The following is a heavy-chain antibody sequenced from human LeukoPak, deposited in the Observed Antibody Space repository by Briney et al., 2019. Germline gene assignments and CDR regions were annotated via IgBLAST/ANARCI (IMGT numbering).Heavy chain of an antibody. D-gene: IGHD3-22*01. V-gene: IGHV1-2*02. Sequence: GASVKVSCTASGYTFTGYYMHWVRQAPGQGLEWMGWINPNSGGTNYAQTFQGRVTMTRDTSISTAYMELSRLRSDDTAVYYCARDPAYYYDSSGYYFGGDFDYWGQGTLVTVSS. CDR1: GYTFTGYY. CDR2: INPNSGGT. J-gene: IGHJ4*02. CDR3: ARDPAYYYDSSGYYFGGDFDY.